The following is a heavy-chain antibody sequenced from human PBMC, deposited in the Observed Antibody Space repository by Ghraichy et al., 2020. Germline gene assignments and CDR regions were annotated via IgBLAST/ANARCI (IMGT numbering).Heavy chain of an antibody. V-gene: IGHV3-66*02. J-gene: IGHJ6*02. Sequence: GGSLRLSCEFSGFTVSNTYFAWIRQAPGKGLEWLSVIYSAGYTYYADSVKGRFTLSRDISKNTLFLQMNSLRVDDSAVYYCASRPLDSSPYYYFYAMDVWGQGTTVTVSS. D-gene: IGHD6-13*01. CDR3: ASRPLDSSPYYYFYAMDV. CDR2: IYSAGYT. CDR1: GFTVSNTY.